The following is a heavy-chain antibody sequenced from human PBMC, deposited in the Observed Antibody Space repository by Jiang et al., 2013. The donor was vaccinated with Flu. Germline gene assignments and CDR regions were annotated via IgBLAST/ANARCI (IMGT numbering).Heavy chain of an antibody. CDR3: ARDLGPSSPPMYYYDSSGYLGQTFPYYGMDV. J-gene: IGHJ6*02. Sequence: RQSPSRGLEWLGRTYYRSKWYNDYAVSVKSRITINPDTSKNQFSLQLNSVTPEDTAVYYCARDLGPSSPPMYYYDSSGYLGQTFPYYGMDVWGQGTTVTVSS. V-gene: IGHV6-1*01. D-gene: IGHD3-22*01. CDR2: TYYRSKWYN.